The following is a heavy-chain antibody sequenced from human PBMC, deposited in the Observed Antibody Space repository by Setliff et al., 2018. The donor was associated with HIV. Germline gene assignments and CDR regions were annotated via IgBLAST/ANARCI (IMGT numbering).Heavy chain of an antibody. J-gene: IGHJ4*02. V-gene: IGHV3-21*01. CDR1: GFTFSNYA. Sequence: GGSLRLSCAASGFTFSNYAMHWVRQAPGKGLEWVSSITSNLNYIYADSVKGRFTISRDNTKNSLYLQMNSLRAEDTAVYYCARGDSFVYSYVYPDYWGQGTLVTVSS. D-gene: IGHD3-22*01. CDR3: ARGDSFVYSYVYPDY. CDR2: ITSNLNYI.